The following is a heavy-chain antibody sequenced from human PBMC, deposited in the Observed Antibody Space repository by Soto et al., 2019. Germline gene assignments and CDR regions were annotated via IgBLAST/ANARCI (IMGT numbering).Heavy chain of an antibody. CDR2: FDPEDGET. V-gene: IGHV1-24*01. J-gene: IGHJ4*02. CDR1: GYTLTELS. Sequence: VASVKVSCKVSGYTLTELSMHWVRQAPGKGLEWMGGFDPEDGETIYAQKFQGRVTMTEDTSTDTAYMELSSLRSEDTAVYYCATGPSSTAAGTFDYWGQGTLVTVS. CDR3: ATGPSSTAAGTFDY. D-gene: IGHD6-13*01.